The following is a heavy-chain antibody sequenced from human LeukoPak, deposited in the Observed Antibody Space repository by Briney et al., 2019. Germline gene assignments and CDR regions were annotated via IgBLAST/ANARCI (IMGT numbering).Heavy chain of an antibody. CDR2: ISSSSSYI. V-gene: IGHV3-21*01. Sequence: GGSLRLSCAASGFTFSSYSMNWVRQAPGKGLEWVSSISSSSSYIYYADSVKGRFTISRDNAKNSLYLQMNSLRAEDTAVYYCARDSLTYYDSSGYAPFDYWGQGTLVTVSS. J-gene: IGHJ4*02. D-gene: IGHD3-22*01. CDR1: GFTFSSYS. CDR3: ARDSLTYYDSSGYAPFDY.